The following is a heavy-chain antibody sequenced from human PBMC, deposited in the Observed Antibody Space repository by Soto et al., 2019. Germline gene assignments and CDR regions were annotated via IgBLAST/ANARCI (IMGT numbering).Heavy chain of an antibody. CDR2: VYGGGNGA. D-gene: IGHD1-1*01. Sequence: EMQLLESGGGLVQPGGSLRLSCAASGFTFSNFAMSWVRQAPGKGLEWVSGVYGGGNGALYADSVKGRFIISRDNSKNTLYLHMKSLRAGDTAVYYCAKFEGALPNNYHMDVWGQGTKVTVSS. V-gene: IGHV3-23*01. CDR3: AKFEGALPNNYHMDV. J-gene: IGHJ6*02. CDR1: GFTFSNFA.